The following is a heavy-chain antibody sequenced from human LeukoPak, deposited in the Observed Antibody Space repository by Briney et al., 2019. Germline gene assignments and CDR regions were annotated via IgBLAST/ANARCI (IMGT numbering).Heavy chain of an antibody. CDR2: IRYDGSNK. Sequence: GGSLRLSCAASGFTFSSYGMHRVRQAPGKGLEWVAFIRYDGSNKYYADSVKGRFTISRDNSKNTLYLQMNGLRAEDTAVYYCAKDGGSDYYDSSGYYGDYWGQGTLVTVSS. D-gene: IGHD3-22*01. J-gene: IGHJ4*02. CDR3: AKDGGSDYYDSSGYYGDY. CDR1: GFTFSSYG. V-gene: IGHV3-30*02.